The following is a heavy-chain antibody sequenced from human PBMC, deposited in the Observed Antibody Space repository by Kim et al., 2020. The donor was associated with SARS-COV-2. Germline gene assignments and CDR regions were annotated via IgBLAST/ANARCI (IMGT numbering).Heavy chain of an antibody. J-gene: IGHJ4*02. CDR2: IKSKTDGGTT. Sequence: GGSLRLSCAASGFTFSNAWMSWVRQAPGKGLEWVGRIKSKTDGGTTDYAAPVKGRFTISRDDSKNTLYLQMNSLKTEDTAVYYCTTRVRYMRGQLVRADYWGQGTLVTVSS. D-gene: IGHD6-6*01. V-gene: IGHV3-15*01. CDR1: GFTFSNAW. CDR3: TTRVRYMRGQLVRADY.